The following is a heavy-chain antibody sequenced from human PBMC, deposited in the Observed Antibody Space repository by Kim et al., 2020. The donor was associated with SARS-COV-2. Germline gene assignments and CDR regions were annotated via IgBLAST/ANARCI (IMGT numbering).Heavy chain of an antibody. D-gene: IGHD3-22*01. CDR3: AKDLDYDDSSGYSNWFDP. J-gene: IGHJ5*02. Sequence: KGRFTIARDNSKNTLYLQMNSLRAEDTAVYYCAKDLDYDDSSGYSNWFDPWGQGTLVTVSS. V-gene: IGHV3-33*06.